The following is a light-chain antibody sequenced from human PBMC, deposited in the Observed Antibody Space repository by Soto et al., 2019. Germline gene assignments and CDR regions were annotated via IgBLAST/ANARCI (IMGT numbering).Light chain of an antibody. V-gene: IGLV1-44*01. Sequence: QSVLTQPPSASGTPGQRVTISCSGSSSNIGSNSVNWYQQLPGTAPKLLMYSSNQRPSGVPDRFSGSKSGTSASLAISGLQAEDEDDYYCAAWDDSLNGVVFGGGTKVTV. CDR1: SSNIGSNS. J-gene: IGLJ2*01. CDR3: AAWDDSLNGVV. CDR2: SSN.